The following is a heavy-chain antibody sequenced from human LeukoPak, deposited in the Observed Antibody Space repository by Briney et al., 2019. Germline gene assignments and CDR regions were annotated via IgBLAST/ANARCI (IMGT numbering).Heavy chain of an antibody. CDR3: ARVGYYDSSGYYFYFYYYMDV. V-gene: IGHV3-20*04. D-gene: IGHD3-22*01. CDR2: INWNGGST. Sequence: GGSLRLSCAASGFTFDDYGMSWVRQAPGKGLEWVSGINWNGGSTGYADSVRGRFTISRDNAKNSLYLQMNSLRAEDTALYYCARVGYYDSSGYYFYFYYYMDVWGKGTTVTVSS. J-gene: IGHJ6*03. CDR1: GFTFDDYG.